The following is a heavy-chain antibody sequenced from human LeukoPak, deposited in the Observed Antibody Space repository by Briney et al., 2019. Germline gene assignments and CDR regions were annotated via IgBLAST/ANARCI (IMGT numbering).Heavy chain of an antibody. CDR3: ARDLNYYDSSGYGH. CDR2: IYSGGSP. D-gene: IGHD3-22*01. CDR1: GFTFSTNY. J-gene: IGHJ4*02. Sequence: GGSLRLSCAASGFTFSTNYMSWVCQAPGKGLEWVSVIYSGGSPCYADSVKGRFTISRDNSKNTLYLQMNSLRAEDTAVYYCARDLNYYDSSGYGHWGQGTLVTVSS. V-gene: IGHV3-53*01.